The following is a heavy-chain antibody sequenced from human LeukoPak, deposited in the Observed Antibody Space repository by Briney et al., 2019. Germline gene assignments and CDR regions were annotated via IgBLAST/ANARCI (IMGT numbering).Heavy chain of an antibody. Sequence: ASVKVSCKASGGTFSRYAISWVRQAPGQGLEWMGWINPNSGGTNYAQKFQGRVTMTRDTSISTAYMELSRLRSDDTAVYYCAREDIVVVVAASNLNWFDPWGQGTLVTVSS. CDR1: GGTFSRYA. J-gene: IGHJ5*02. CDR3: AREDIVVVVAASNLNWFDP. CDR2: INPNSGGT. V-gene: IGHV1-2*02. D-gene: IGHD2-15*01.